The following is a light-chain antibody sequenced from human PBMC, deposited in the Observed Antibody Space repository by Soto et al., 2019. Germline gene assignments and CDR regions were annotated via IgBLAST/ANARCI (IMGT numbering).Light chain of an antibody. J-gene: IGKJ2*01. V-gene: IGKV3-11*01. CDR2: DAS. CDR3: QQRSSWPPT. Sequence: EIVLTQSPATLSLSPGERATLFCMASQNIGTYLAWYQQKSGQAPRLLIYDASNRATGVPVRFSGGGSGTDFILTVSSLEPEDFAVYYCQQRSSWPPTFGQGTKLEI. CDR1: QNIGTY.